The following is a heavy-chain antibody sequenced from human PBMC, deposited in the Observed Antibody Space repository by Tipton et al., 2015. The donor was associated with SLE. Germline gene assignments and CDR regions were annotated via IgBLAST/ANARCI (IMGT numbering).Heavy chain of an antibody. CDR2: ISGSGGST. D-gene: IGHD3-10*01. CDR1: GFTFSSSA. J-gene: IGHJ4*02. CDR3: AKREGSGGGAFDY. Sequence: SLRLSCAASGFTFSSSAMSWVRQAPGKGLEWVSAISGSGGSTYHADSVKGRFTISRDNSKNTLYLQMYSLRAEDTAVYYCAKREGSGGGAFDYWGQGTLVTVSS. V-gene: IGHV3-23*01.